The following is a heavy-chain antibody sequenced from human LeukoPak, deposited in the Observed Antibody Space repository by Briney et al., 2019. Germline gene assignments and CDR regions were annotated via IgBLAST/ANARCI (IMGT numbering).Heavy chain of an antibody. D-gene: IGHD6-13*01. CDR3: ARDRSSYFDY. CDR1: GFTFSSYG. J-gene: IGHJ4*02. CDR2: IWYDGSNK. V-gene: IGHV3-33*01. Sequence: PGGSLRLSCAASGFTFSSYGMHWVRQAPGKGLEWVAVIWYDGSNKYYADSLKGRFTISRDNSKNTLYLQMNSLRAEDTAVYYCARDRSSYFDYWGQGTLVTVSS.